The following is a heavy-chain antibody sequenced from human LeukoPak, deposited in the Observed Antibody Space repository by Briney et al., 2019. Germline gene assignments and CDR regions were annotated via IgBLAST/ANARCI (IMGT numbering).Heavy chain of an antibody. CDR1: GFTFSSYS. V-gene: IGHV3-21*01. D-gene: IGHD4-23*01. J-gene: IGHJ4*02. CDR3: ARGMTTLLTPNFDY. CDR2: ISSSSSYI. Sequence: PGGSLRLSCAASGFTFSSYSMNWVRQAPGKGLEWVSSISSSSSYIYYADSVKGRFTISRDNAKNSLYLQMNSLRAEDTAVYYCARGMTTLLTPNFDYWGQGTLVTVSS.